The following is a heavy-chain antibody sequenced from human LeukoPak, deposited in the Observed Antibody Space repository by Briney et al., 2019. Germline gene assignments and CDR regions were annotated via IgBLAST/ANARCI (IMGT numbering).Heavy chain of an antibody. CDR3: ASLDYGDYATDY. V-gene: IGHV4-39*01. D-gene: IGHD4-17*01. CDR2: IYYSGST. CDR1: GGSISSSSYY. J-gene: IGHJ4*02. Sequence: SETLSHTCTVSGGSISSSSYYWGWIRQPPGKGLEWIGSIYYSGSTYYNPSLKSRVTISVDTSKNQFSLKLSSVTAADTAVYYCASLDYGDYATDYWGQGTLVTVSS.